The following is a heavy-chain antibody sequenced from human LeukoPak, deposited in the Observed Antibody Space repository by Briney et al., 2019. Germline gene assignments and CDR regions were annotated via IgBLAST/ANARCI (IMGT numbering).Heavy chain of an antibody. V-gene: IGHV3-30*18. Sequence: GGSLRLSCAASGFTFSSYGMHWVRQAPGKGLEWVAVISYDGSNKYYADSVKGRFTISRDNSKNTLYLQMNSLRAEDTAVYYCAKEVRYSSGWYPGYYYGMDVWGQGTTVTVSS. CDR2: ISYDGSNK. J-gene: IGHJ6*02. CDR3: AKEVRYSSGWYPGYYYGMDV. D-gene: IGHD6-19*01. CDR1: GFTFSSYG.